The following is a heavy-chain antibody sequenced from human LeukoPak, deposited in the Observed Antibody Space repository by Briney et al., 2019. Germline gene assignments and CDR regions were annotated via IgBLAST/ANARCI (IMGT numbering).Heavy chain of an antibody. CDR1: GFTFDDYA. CDR2: TSWNSGSI. V-gene: IGHV3-9*01. D-gene: IGHD1-14*01. CDR3: AKDRNNYYYYYYMDV. J-gene: IGHJ6*03. Sequence: GGSLRLSCAASGFTFDDYAMHWVRQAPGKGLEWVSGTSWNSGSIGYADSVKGRFTISRDNDKSSLYLQMNSLRAEDTALYYCAKDRNNYYYYYYMDVWGKGTTVTVSS.